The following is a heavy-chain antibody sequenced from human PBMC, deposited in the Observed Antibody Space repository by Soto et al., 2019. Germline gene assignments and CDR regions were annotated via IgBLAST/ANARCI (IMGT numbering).Heavy chain of an antibody. V-gene: IGHV1-69*01. CDR2: IIPIFGAT. Sequence: QVQLVQSGAEVKKPGSSVKVSCKASGGTFSSYAISWVRQAPGQGLEWMGGIIPIFGATNYVQKFQGRVSITADESTTTAYMDLSSLGSEDTAVYDCARDVTTLWEGYYSDYWGQGPLVTVSS. J-gene: IGHJ4*02. D-gene: IGHD1-26*01. CDR1: GGTFSSYA. CDR3: ARDVTTLWEGYYSDY.